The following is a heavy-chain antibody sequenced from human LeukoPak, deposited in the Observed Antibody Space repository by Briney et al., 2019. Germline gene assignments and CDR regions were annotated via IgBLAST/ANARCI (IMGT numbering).Heavy chain of an antibody. CDR3: AKDWEIAYFDY. V-gene: IGHV3-23*01. J-gene: IGHJ4*02. CDR2: ISGSGGSA. Sequence: GGSLRLSCAASGFTFSSYGMSWVRQAPGKGLEWGSAISGSGGSAYYADSVKGRFTISRDNSKNTLYLQMNSLRAEDTAVYYCAKDWEIAYFDYWGQGTLVTVSS. D-gene: IGHD1-26*01. CDR1: GFTFSSYG.